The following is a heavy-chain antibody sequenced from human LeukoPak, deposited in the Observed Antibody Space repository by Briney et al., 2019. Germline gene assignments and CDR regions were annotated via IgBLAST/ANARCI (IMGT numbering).Heavy chain of an antibody. CDR2: ISVYNGNT. V-gene: IGHV1-18*01. CDR1: GYTFTSYG. J-gene: IGHJ4*02. Sequence: GASVKDSCKTSGYTFTSYGISWVRQAPGQGVEWMGWISVYNGNTNYAQKLQGRATMTTDTSTSKAYMELRSLSSDDTAVYYCAREWYCSGGSCYSGAPDYWGQGTLVTVSS. CDR3: AREWYCSGGSCYSGAPDY. D-gene: IGHD2-15*01.